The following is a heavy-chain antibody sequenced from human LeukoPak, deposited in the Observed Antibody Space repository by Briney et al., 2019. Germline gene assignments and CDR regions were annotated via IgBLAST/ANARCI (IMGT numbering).Heavy chain of an antibody. CDR3: ARVEVWELLFLDY. Sequence: GASVKVSCKDSGYTFTSFGISWVRQAPGQGLEWMGWISAYNGNTNYAQKLQGRVTMTTDTATSTAYMELRRLRSDDTAVYYCARVEVWELLFLDYWGQGTLVTVSS. CDR1: GYTFTSFG. J-gene: IGHJ4*02. D-gene: IGHD1-26*01. V-gene: IGHV1-18*01. CDR2: ISAYNGNT.